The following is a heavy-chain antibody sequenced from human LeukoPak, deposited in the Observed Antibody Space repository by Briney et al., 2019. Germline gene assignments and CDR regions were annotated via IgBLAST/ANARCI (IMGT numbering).Heavy chain of an antibody. CDR3: AKGGPEASAGLSWFDP. Sequence: SETLSLTCTVSGGSISSSSYYWGRIRQPPGKGLEWIGHTFYSGNAKYNPSLESRVTISVDRSKNQISLNLNSVTAADTAVYYCAKGGPEASAGLSWFDPWGQRTLVTVSS. V-gene: IGHV4-61*05. D-gene: IGHD1-14*01. J-gene: IGHJ5*02. CDR2: TFYSGNA. CDR1: GGSISSSSYY.